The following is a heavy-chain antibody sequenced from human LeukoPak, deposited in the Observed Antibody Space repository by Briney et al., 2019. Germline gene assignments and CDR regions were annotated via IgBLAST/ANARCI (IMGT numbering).Heavy chain of an antibody. V-gene: IGHV4-4*07. CDR3: AREPAEYSGNL. CDR2: IYTSGST. CDR1: GGSISSYY. Sequence: SETLSLTCTVSGGSISSYYWSWIRQPAGKGLEWIGRIYTSGSTNYNPSLKRRGTMSVDTTKNQFSLKLSSVTAADTAVYYCAREPAEYSGNLWGQGTLVTVSS. J-gene: IGHJ4*02. D-gene: IGHD1-26*01.